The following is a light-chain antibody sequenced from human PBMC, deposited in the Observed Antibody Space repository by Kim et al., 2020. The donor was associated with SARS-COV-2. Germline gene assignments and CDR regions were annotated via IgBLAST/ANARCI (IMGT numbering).Light chain of an antibody. Sequence: GQPAAISCRSSQSLEYTDGNTYLNWVHQRPGHSPRRLIYKVSNRDSGVPDRFSGSGSGTDFTLKISRVEAEDVGVYYCMQGTHPYTCGQGTKLEI. V-gene: IGKV2-30*01. CDR3: MQGTHPYT. CDR1: QSLEYTDGNTY. J-gene: IGKJ2*01. CDR2: KVS.